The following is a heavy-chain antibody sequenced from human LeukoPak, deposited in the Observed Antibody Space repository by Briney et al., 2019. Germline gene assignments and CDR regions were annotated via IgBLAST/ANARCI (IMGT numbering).Heavy chain of an antibody. CDR3: AREEGGSLLWFGELSIYHHDYYYYGMDV. CDR1: GGTFSSYA. D-gene: IGHD3-10*01. V-gene: IGHV1-69*04. Sequence: ASVKVSCKASGGTFSSYAISWVRQAPGQGLEWMGRIIPILGIANYAQKFQGRVTITADESTSTAYMELSSLRSEDTAVYYCAREEGGSLLWFGELSIYHHDYYYYGMDVWGQGTTVTVSS. CDR2: IIPILGIA. J-gene: IGHJ6*02.